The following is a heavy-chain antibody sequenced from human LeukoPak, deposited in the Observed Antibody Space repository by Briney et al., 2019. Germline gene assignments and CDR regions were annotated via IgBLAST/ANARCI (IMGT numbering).Heavy chain of an antibody. D-gene: IGHD1-26*01. Sequence: GGSLRLSCAASGFTFSSYSMNWVRQAPGKGLEWVSYISSSSSTIYYADSVKGRFTISRDNAKNSLYLQMNSLRAEDTAVYYCAREVVKWELPHYYYYMDVWGKGTTVTVSS. CDR1: GFTFSSYS. CDR2: ISSSSSTI. V-gene: IGHV3-48*04. J-gene: IGHJ6*03. CDR3: AREVVKWELPHYYYYMDV.